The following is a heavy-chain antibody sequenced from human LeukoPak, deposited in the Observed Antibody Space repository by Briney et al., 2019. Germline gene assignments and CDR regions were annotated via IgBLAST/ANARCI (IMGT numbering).Heavy chain of an antibody. V-gene: IGHV1-69*13. J-gene: IGHJ3*02. CDR3: ARSDYGRNDAFDI. CDR2: IIPIVGTT. CDR1: GGTFSSYA. D-gene: IGHD4-17*01. Sequence: SVKVSCKASGGTFSSYAFSWVRQAPGQGLEWMGGIIPIVGTTNYAQKFQGRVTITADESTSTAYMELSSLRSEDTAVYYCARSDYGRNDAFDIWGQGTMVTVSS.